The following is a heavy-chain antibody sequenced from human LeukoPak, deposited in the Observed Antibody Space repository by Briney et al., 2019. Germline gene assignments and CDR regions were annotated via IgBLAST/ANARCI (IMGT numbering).Heavy chain of an antibody. D-gene: IGHD3-16*02. J-gene: IGHJ4*02. CDR1: GYTFTSYG. CDR3: ARDTGDYVWGSYRPRDY. V-gene: IGHV1-18*01. Sequence: ASVKVSCKASGYTFTSYGISRVRQAPGQGLEWMGWISAYNGNTNYAQKLQGRVTMTTDTSTSTAYMELRSLRSDDTAVYYCARDTGDYVWGSYRPRDYWGQGTLVTVSS. CDR2: ISAYNGNT.